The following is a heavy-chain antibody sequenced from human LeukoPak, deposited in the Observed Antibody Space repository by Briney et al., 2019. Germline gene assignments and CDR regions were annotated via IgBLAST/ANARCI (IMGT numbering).Heavy chain of an antibody. CDR1: GFTVSSNH. CDR2: IYSGGSA. J-gene: IGHJ4*02. CDR3: AREDPIVY. V-gene: IGHV3-66*02. Sequence: GGSLRLSCAASGFTVSSNHMSWVRQAPGKGLEWVSVIYSGGSAYYADSVKGRFTISRDNSKNTLYLQMNSLRADDTAVYYCAREDPIVYWGQGTLVIVSS. D-gene: IGHD3-16*02.